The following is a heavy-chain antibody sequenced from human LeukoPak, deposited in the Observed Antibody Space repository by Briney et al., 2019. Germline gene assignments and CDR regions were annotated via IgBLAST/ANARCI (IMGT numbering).Heavy chain of an antibody. D-gene: IGHD3-3*01. CDR3: ARGYSYDFWSGYYRGHNWFDP. CDR1: GYTFTSYD. V-gene: IGHV1-8*01. CDR2: MNPNSGNT. J-gene: IGHJ5*02. Sequence: EASVTVSCKASGYTFTSYDINWVRQATGQGLEWMGWMNPNSGNTGYAQKFQGRVTMTRNTSISTAYMELSSLRSEDTAVYYCARGYSYDFWSGYYRGHNWFDPWGQGTLVTVSS.